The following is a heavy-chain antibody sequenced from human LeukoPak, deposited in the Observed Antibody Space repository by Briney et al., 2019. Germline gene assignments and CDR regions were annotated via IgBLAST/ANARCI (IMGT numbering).Heavy chain of an antibody. Sequence: GGSLRLSCVASGFTLKSNWMHWVRQAPGKGLVWVSRINSDESRTTYADSVKGRFTISRDNSKNTLYLQMNSLRAEDTAVYYCAKEHHEIRGDCLDYWGQGTLVTVSS. CDR2: INSDESRT. CDR3: AKEHHEIRGDCLDY. D-gene: IGHD2-15*01. J-gene: IGHJ4*02. CDR1: GFTLKSNW. V-gene: IGHV3-74*01.